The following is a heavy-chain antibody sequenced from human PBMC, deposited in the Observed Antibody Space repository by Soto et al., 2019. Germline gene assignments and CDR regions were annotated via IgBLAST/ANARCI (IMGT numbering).Heavy chain of an antibody. CDR1: GGSISSGGYY. V-gene: IGHV4-31*03. J-gene: IGHJ6*02. Sequence: PSETLSLTCTVSGGSISSGGYYWSWIRQHPGKGLEWIGYIYYSGSTYYNPSLKSRVTISVDTSKNQFSLKLSSVTAADTAVYYCARGSYDFLGRGYYYYGMDVWGQGTTVTVSS. CDR2: IYYSGST. D-gene: IGHD3-3*01. CDR3: ARGSYDFLGRGYYYYGMDV.